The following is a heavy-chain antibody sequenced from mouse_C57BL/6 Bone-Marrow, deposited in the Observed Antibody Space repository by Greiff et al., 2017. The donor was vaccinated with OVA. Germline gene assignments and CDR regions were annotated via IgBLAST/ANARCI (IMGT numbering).Heavy chain of an antibody. CDR1: GFTFSSYA. Sequence: EVQGVESGGGLVKPGGSLKLSCAASGFTFSSYAMSWVRQTPEKRLEWVATISDGGSYTYYPDNVKGRFTISRDNAKNNLYLQMSHLKSEDTAMYYCARELFVDYWGQGTTLTVSS. V-gene: IGHV5-4*01. J-gene: IGHJ2*01. CDR3: ARELFVDY. CDR2: ISDGGSYT.